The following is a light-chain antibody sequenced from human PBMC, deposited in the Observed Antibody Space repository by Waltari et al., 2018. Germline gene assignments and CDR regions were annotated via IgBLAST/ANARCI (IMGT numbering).Light chain of an antibody. CDR3: AAWDDSLSGEGV. Sequence: QSVLTQPPSASGTPGQRVTISCSGSSSNIGSNYVYWYQQLPGTAPKLLIYRNNQRPSGCPDRFSGSKSGTSASLAISGLRSEDEADYYCAAWDDSLSGEGVFGGGTKLTVL. CDR1: SSNIGSNY. J-gene: IGLJ3*02. CDR2: RNN. V-gene: IGLV1-47*01.